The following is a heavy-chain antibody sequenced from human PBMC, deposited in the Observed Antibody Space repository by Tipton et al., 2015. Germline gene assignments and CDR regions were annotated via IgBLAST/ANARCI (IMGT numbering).Heavy chain of an antibody. V-gene: IGHV3-30*01. J-gene: IGHJ6*02. CDR1: GFTLSTYA. CDR2: ISYDGSDK. D-gene: IGHD6-19*01. Sequence: RSLRLSCAASGFTLSTYAMHWVRQAPGKGLEWVALISYDGSDKYYADSVKGRFTISRDSSENTLYLQMNSLRAEDTAVYYCARTIPVAGTYGMDVGGQGTTVPVSS. CDR3: ARTIPVAGTYGMDV.